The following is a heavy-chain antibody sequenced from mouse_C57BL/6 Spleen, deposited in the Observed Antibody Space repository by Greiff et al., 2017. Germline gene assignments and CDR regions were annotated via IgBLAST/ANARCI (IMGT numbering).Heavy chain of an antibody. CDR2: IYPGSGNT. V-gene: IGHV1-76*01. CDR1: GYTFTDYY. Sequence: QVQLKESGAELVRPGASVKLSCKASGYTFTDYYINWVKQRPGQGLEWIARIYPGSGNTYYNEKFKGKATLTADKSSSTAYMQLSSLTSEDSAVYFCSRWERGYAMDYWGQGTSVTVSS. D-gene: IGHD4-1*01. CDR3: SRWERGYAMDY. J-gene: IGHJ4*01.